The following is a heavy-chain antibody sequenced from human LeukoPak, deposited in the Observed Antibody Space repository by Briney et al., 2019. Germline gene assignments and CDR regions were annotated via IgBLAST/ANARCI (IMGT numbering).Heavy chain of an antibody. CDR1: GFTFSSYS. Sequence: GGSLRLSCAASGFTFSSYSMNWVRQAPGKGLEWVSYISSSSSTIYCADSVKGRFTISRDNAKNSLYLQMNSLRAEDTAVYYCARGTTKWELGKNWFDPWGQGTLVTVSS. V-gene: IGHV3-48*04. CDR2: ISSSSSTI. D-gene: IGHD1-26*01. CDR3: ARGTTKWELGKNWFDP. J-gene: IGHJ5*02.